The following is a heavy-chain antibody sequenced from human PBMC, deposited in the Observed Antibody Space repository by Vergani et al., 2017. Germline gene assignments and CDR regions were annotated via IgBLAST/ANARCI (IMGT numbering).Heavy chain of an antibody. J-gene: IGHJ4*02. CDR3: ARDRGGGTAVVFDY. D-gene: IGHD3-10*01. CDR2: IWYDGSNK. CDR1: GFTFSSYG. V-gene: IGHV3-33*01. Sequence: QVQLVESGGGVVQPGRSLRLSCAASGFTFSSYGMHWVRQAPGKGLEWVAVIWYDGSNKYYADSVKGRFTISRDNSKNTLYLQMNSLRAEDTAVYYCARDRGGGTAVVFDYWGQGTLVTVSS.